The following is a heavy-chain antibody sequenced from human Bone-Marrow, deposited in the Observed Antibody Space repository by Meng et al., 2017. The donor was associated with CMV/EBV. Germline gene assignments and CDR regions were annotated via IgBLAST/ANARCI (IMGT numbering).Heavy chain of an antibody. Sequence: ASVKVSCKASGYSFTDYYMHWVRQAPGQGLEWMGWINPNSGGTNYAQKFQGRVTMTRDTSISTAYMELSRLRSDDTAVYYCARELNDGYYGPEGYYNADTFDNWGQGTMVTVSS. J-gene: IGHJ3*02. CDR3: ARELNDGYYGPEGYYNADTFDN. V-gene: IGHV1-2*02. CDR2: INPNSGGT. D-gene: IGHD3-10*01. CDR1: GYSFTDYY.